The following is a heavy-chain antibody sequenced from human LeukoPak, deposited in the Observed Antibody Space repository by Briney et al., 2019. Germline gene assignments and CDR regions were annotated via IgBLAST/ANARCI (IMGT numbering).Heavy chain of an antibody. CDR1: GYSFTTYW. V-gene: IGHV5-51*01. D-gene: IGHD5-18*01. CDR3: VRSRGYSYGYSYYFDY. CDR2: IYPGDSEI. J-gene: IGHJ4*02. Sequence: PGESLKISCKGSGYSFTTYWIGWVRQMPGKGLEWMGIIYPGDSEIRYSPSFQGQVTIAADKSTSTAYLQWSSLKASDTAMYYCVRSRGYSYGYSYYFDYWGQGTLVTVSS.